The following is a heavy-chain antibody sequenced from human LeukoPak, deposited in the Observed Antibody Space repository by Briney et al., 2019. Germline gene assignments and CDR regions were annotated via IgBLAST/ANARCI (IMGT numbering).Heavy chain of an antibody. CDR2: ISNSGIT. CDR1: GGTISTYY. J-gene: IGHJ4*02. V-gene: IGHV4-59*01. Sequence: SETLSLTCTVSGGTISTYYWNWIRQPPGKGLEWIGYISNSGITTYNPSLKSRVTISVDSSKSQFSLKLNSVTAADTAVYYCARSGGYSSSWSLWGQGTLVTVSS. D-gene: IGHD6-13*01. CDR3: ARSGGYSSSWSL.